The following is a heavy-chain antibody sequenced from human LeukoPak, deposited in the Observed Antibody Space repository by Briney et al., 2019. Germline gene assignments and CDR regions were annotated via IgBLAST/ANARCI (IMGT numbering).Heavy chain of an antibody. CDR3: ARDGTWQWLHYYYGMDV. CDR1: GLTFCSYG. V-gene: IGHV3-33*01. Sequence: PGRSLRLSCAASGLTFCSYGMHWVRQAPGKGLEWVAVIWYDGSNKYYADSVKGRFTISRDNSKNTLYLQMNSLRAEDTAVYYCARDGTWQWLHYYYGMDVWGQGNTVTVSS. CDR2: IWYDGSNK. D-gene: IGHD5-12*01. J-gene: IGHJ6*02.